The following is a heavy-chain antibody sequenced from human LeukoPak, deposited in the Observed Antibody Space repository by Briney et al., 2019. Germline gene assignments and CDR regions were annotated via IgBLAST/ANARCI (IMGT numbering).Heavy chain of an antibody. CDR3: ARVLLERPGIDSFDM. CDR1: GYTFSTNW. Sequence: GGSLRLSCAASGYTFSTNWMNWVRQAPGKGLEWVSHINSGSSTIYYADSVKGRFTISRDNAGNSLYLHMNSLRAEDTAVYYCARVLLERPGIDSFDMWGQGTMVTVSS. J-gene: IGHJ3*02. V-gene: IGHV3-48*01. CDR2: INSGSSTI. D-gene: IGHD1-1*01.